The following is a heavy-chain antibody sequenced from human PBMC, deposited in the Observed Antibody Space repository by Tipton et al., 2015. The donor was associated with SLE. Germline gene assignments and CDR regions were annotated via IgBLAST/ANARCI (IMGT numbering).Heavy chain of an antibody. J-gene: IGHJ5*02. CDR1: GGSISSSSYY. Sequence: TLSLTCTVSGGSISSSSYYWGWIRQPPGKGLEWIGRIYYSWSSYYNPSLKSRVTVSLDTSKNQFSLKLSSVTAADTAVYYCARETSQLLWFGGTGSEYNWFDPWGQGTLVTVSS. V-gene: IGHV4-39*07. CDR2: IYYSWSS. D-gene: IGHD3-10*01. CDR3: ARETSQLLWFGGTGSEYNWFDP.